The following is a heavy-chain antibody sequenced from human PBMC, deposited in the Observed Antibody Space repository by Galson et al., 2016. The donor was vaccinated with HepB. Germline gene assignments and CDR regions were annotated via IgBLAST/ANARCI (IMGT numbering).Heavy chain of an antibody. CDR2: IEQDGSEK. CDR3: ARALVSFYDSSGYYYVMPHDAFDI. Sequence: SLRLSCAASGFTFSSYWMTWVRQAPGKGLEWVANIEQDGSEKYYVDSVKGRFTISRDNAKNSLYLQMNSLRAEYTAVYYCARALVSFYDSSGYYYVMPHDAFDIWGQGTVVTVSS. V-gene: IGHV3-7*03. CDR1: GFTFSSYW. J-gene: IGHJ3*02. D-gene: IGHD3-22*01.